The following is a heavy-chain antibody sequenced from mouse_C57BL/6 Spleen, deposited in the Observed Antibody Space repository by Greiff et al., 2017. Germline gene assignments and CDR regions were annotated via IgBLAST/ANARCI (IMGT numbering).Heavy chain of an antibody. CDR2: ISSGSSTI. CDR1: GFTFSDYG. J-gene: IGHJ4*01. D-gene: IGHD3-1*01. CDR3: ARGLPSLSMDY. Sequence: EVQLQESGGGLVKPGGSLKLSCAASGFTFSDYGMHWVRQAPEKGLEWVAYISSGSSTIYYADTVKGRFTISRDNAKNTLFLQMTSLRSEDTAMYYCARGLPSLSMDYWGQGTSVTVSS. V-gene: IGHV5-17*01.